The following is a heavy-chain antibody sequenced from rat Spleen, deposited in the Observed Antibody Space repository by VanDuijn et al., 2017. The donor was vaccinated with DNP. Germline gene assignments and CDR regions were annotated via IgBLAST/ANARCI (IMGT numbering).Heavy chain of an antibody. CDR1: GFSLTRYA. CDR3: ARSDYHDGSHYYGYFDY. V-gene: IGHV2-6*01. CDR2: VSGGGIT. Sequence: QVQLKESGPGLVQSSRTLSLSCTVSGFSLTRYAVAWVRQPPGKGLEWIAAVSGGGITYYNSPLRSRLNINRDTSKSQVFLKMNSLQTEDTAMYFCARSDYHDGSHYYGYFDYWGQGVLVTVSS. D-gene: IGHD1-12*02. J-gene: IGHJ2*01.